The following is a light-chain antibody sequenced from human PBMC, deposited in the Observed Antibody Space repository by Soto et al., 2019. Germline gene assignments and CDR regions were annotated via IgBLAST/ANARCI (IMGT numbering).Light chain of an antibody. CDR1: SSNIGNNY. V-gene: IGLV1-51*01. CDR2: DNN. J-gene: IGLJ2*01. CDR3: GTWDSSLSALV. Sequence: CVLTQPPSVSAAPGQKVTISCSGSSSNIGNNYVSWYQQLPGTAPKLLIYDNNKRPSGIPDRFSCSKSGTSATLGITGLQTGDEADYYCGTWDSSLSALVFGGGTKVTVL.